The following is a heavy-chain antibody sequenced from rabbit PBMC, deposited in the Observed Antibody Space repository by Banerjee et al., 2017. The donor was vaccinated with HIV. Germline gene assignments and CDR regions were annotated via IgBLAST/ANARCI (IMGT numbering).Heavy chain of an antibody. V-gene: IGHV1S45*01. J-gene: IGHJ4*01. Sequence: QEQLEESGGDLVKPEGSLTLTCTASGFSFSNKYVMCWVRQAPGKGLEWIACINTSSGNTVYANWAKGRFTISKTSSTTVTLQMTSLTAADTATYFCYVTGGDYYNHNLWGQGTLVTVS. CDR3: YVTGGDYYNHNL. CDR2: INTSSGNT. CDR1: GFSFSNKYV. D-gene: IGHD8-1*01.